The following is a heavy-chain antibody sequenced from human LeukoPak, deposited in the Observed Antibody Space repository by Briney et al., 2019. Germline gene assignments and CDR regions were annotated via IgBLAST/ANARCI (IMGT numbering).Heavy chain of an antibody. CDR3: ARDRGIPGGYCTNGVCYYFDY. J-gene: IGHJ4*02. Sequence: PGGSLRLSCAASRFTFSIYAMHWVRQAPGKGLEWVAVISYDGSSKYYADSVKGRFTISRDNSKNTLYPQMNSLRAEDTAVYYCARDRGIPGGYCTNGVCYYFDYWGQGTLVTVSS. CDR2: ISYDGSSK. D-gene: IGHD2-8*01. CDR1: RFTFSIYA. V-gene: IGHV3-30-3*01.